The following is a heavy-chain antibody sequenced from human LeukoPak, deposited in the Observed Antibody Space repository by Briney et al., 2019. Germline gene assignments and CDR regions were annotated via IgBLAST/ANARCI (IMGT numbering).Heavy chain of an antibody. D-gene: IGHD3-22*01. CDR2: ISRSSTTI. V-gene: IGHV3-48*01. J-gene: IGHJ4*02. CDR1: GFTFSTYH. CDR3: ATDYYDSSGYYTGSY. Sequence: PGGSLRLSCAAASGFTFSTYHTNWVRQAPGKGLEWVSYISRSSTTIYYADSVKGRFTISRDNAKNSLYLQMNSLRAEDTAVYHCATDYYDSSGYYTGSYWGQGTLVTVSS.